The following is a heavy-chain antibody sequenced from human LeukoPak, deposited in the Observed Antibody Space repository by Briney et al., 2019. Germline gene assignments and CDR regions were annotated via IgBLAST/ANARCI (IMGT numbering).Heavy chain of an antibody. Sequence: PSETLSLTHPDHGDSISSYYCSWIRQPAGNGLQWIGRIYTSGSTNYNPSLKSRVTMSVDTSKNQFSLKLSSVTAADTAVYYCARDQVVPAVPVGAFDIWGQGTMVTVSS. D-gene: IGHD2-2*01. CDR1: GDSISSYY. CDR2: IYTSGST. V-gene: IGHV4-4*07. CDR3: ARDQVVPAVPVGAFDI. J-gene: IGHJ3*02.